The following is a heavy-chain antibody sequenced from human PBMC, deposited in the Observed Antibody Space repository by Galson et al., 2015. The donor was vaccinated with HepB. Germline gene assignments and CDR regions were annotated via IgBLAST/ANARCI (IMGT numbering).Heavy chain of an antibody. CDR2: IYTSGST. V-gene: IGHV4-4*07. CDR1: GGSISSYY. Sequence: SETLSLTCTVSGGSISSYYWSWIRQPAGKGLEWIGRIYTSGSTNYNPSLKSRVTMSVDTSKNQFSLKLSSVTAADTAVYYCARERRYDFWSGYPNYYYYMDVWGKGTTVTVSS. CDR3: ARERRYDFWSGYPNYYYYMDV. D-gene: IGHD3-3*01. J-gene: IGHJ6*03.